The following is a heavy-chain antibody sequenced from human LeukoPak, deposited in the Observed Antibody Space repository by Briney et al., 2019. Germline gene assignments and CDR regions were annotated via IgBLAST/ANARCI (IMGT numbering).Heavy chain of an antibody. CDR2: IYYSGST. CDR3: ARVPGYDILTGYSYYYYYMDV. D-gene: IGHD3-9*01. CDR1: GGSISSYY. Sequence: SETLSLTCSVSGGSISSYYWSWIRLPPGKGLEWIGYIYYSGSTNYNPSLKSRVTISVDTSKNQFSLKLSSVTAADTAVYYCARVPGYDILTGYSYYYYYMDVWGKGTTVTVSS. V-gene: IGHV4-59*01. J-gene: IGHJ6*03.